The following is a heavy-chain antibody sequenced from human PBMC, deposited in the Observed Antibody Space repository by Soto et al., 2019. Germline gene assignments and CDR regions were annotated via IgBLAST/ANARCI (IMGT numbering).Heavy chain of an antibody. J-gene: IGHJ4*02. D-gene: IGHD2-2*01. CDR3: ARDYLSSKSSLSYFDY. CDR2: INPSGGST. CDR1: GYNFISHY. Sequence: QVLLVQSGAEVTRPGASLKVSCKASGYNFISHYIHWVRQAPGQGLEWMGFINPSGGSTTHAQNFQGRLSMTRDMSTSTVYMELSGLRSEDAAVYYCARDYLSSKSSLSYFDYWGQGTLVTVSS. V-gene: IGHV1-46*01.